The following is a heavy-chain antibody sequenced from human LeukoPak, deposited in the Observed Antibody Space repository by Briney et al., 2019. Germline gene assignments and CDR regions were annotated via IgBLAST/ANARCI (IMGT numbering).Heavy chain of an antibody. V-gene: IGHV3-15*01. CDR1: GFTFSNAW. Sequence: PGGSLRLSCAASGFTFSNAWMSWVRQAPGKGLEWVGRIKSKTDGGTTDYAAPVKGRFTISRDDSKNTLYLQMNSLKTEDTAVYYCTTDYVEGATARFDYWGQGTLVTVSS. CDR3: TTDYVEGATARFDY. CDR2: IKSKTDGGTT. J-gene: IGHJ4*02. D-gene: IGHD1-26*01.